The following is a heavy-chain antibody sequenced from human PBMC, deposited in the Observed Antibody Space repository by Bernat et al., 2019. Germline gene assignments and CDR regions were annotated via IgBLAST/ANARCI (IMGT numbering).Heavy chain of an antibody. CDR2: MYYTGST. CDR1: GCSISSSSYY. CDR3: SKRIGVGANDAFDI. J-gene: IGHJ3*02. D-gene: IGHD1-26*01. V-gene: IGHV4-39*01. Sequence: QQRLQESGPGLVKPSETLSLTCTVSGCSISSSSYYWGWIRQPPGQGLEWIGTMYYTGSTYYNPSLKSRVTISVDRSKNQFSLKLNSVTAADTTLYYCSKRIGVGANDAFDIWGQGTMVTVSS.